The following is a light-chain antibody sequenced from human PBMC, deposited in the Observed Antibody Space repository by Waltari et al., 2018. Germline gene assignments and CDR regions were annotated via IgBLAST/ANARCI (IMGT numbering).Light chain of an antibody. Sequence: QSALTQPASVSGSPGQSITVSCTGTSSDVGSYNLVSWYQHHPPKAPKLMIYGVSKRPSGVSNRFSGSKSGNTASLTISGLQPEDEADYYCCSYAGANTYVFGSGTKVTVL. J-gene: IGLJ1*01. CDR2: GVS. CDR1: SSDVGSYNL. CDR3: CSYAGANTYV. V-gene: IGLV2-23*02.